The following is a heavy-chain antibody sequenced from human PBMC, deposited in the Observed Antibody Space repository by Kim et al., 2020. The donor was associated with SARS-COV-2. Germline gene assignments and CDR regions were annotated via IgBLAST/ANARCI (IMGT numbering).Heavy chain of an antibody. D-gene: IGHD4-17*01. V-gene: IGHV4-38-2*02. J-gene: IGHJ6*02. CDR2: IYHSGNT. Sequence: SETLSLTCTVSGYSISSGYYWGWIRQPPGKGLEWIGSIYHSGNTYYNPSPKSRVTISVDTSKNQFSLKLSSVTAADTAVYYCAREGLREYFYGMDVWGQGTTVTVSS. CDR1: GYSISSGYY. CDR3: AREGLREYFYGMDV.